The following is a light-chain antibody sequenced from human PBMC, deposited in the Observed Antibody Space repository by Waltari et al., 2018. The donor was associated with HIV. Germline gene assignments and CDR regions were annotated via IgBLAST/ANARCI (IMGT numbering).Light chain of an antibody. CDR1: SSDIGGYNY. CDR3: SSFAPTNKFYVL. J-gene: IGLJ2*01. V-gene: IGLV2-8*01. CDR2: EGT. Sequence: QSTLTQPPSASGSPGQSVTISCTATSSDIGGYNYVSWYQQHPGKAPKLFMTEGTTRPSGVPDRFSGSKSGNTASLTVSGLQADDEALYYCSSFAPTNKFYVLFGGGTTLTVL.